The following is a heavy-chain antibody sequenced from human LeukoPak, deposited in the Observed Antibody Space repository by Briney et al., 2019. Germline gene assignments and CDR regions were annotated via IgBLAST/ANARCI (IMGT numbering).Heavy chain of an antibody. D-gene: IGHD3-3*01. CDR2: LDGSGGTT. J-gene: IGHJ5*02. CDR1: GVHFMKIA. Sequence: PGGSLRLSRVASGVHFMKIAMNWVRLTPEKGREWVSALDGSGGTTYYAACVQGRFTISRDNAHNTVSLQMNNLRVEDTAIYYCASERKDDFWRGYFSFDTWGQGTRVTVSS. V-gene: IGHV3-23*01. CDR3: ASERKDDFWRGYFSFDT.